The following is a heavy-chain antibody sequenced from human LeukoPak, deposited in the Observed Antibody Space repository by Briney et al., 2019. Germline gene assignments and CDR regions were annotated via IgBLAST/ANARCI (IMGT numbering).Heavy chain of an antibody. CDR3: TRDSAAAGTDY. J-gene: IGHJ4*02. CDR2: INPSGGST. V-gene: IGHV1-46*01. Sequence: ASVKVSCKASGYTFTSYYMHWVRQAPGQGLEWMGIINPSGGSTSYAQKFQGRVTMTRDTSTSTVYMELSSLRSEDTAVYYCTRDSAAAGTDYWRQGTLVTVSS. D-gene: IGHD6-13*01. CDR1: GYTFTSYY.